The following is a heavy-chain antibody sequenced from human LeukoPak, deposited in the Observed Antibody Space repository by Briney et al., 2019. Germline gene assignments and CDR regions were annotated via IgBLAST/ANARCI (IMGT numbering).Heavy chain of an antibody. CDR2: INPNSGGT. CDR3: ARGDDIVVVPAAITHPDY. D-gene: IGHD2-2*01. V-gene: IGHV1-2*02. Sequence: GASVKVSCKASGYTFTGYYMHWVRQAPGQGLEWMGWINPNSGGTNYAQKFQGRVTMTRDTSISTAYMELSRLRSDDMAVYYCARGDDIVVVPAAITHPDYWGQGTLVTVSS. CDR1: GYTFTGYY. J-gene: IGHJ4*02.